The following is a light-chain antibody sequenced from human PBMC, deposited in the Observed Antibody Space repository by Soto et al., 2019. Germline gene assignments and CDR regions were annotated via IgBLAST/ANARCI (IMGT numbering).Light chain of an antibody. CDR1: QSVLYSSINKNY. V-gene: IGKV4-1*01. J-gene: IGKJ2*01. CDR2: WAC. Sequence: DIVMTQSPDSMAVSLGERATINCKSSQSVLYSSINKNYLAWYQQRPGQPPKLLIYWACTRESVVPDRFSGSGSGTDFTLTITSLQAEDVAVYYCQQYESTPPTFGQGTKLEIK. CDR3: QQYESTPPT.